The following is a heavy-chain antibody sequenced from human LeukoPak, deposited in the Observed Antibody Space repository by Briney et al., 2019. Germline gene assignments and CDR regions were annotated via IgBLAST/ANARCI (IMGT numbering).Heavy chain of an antibody. CDR3: AREMAHISGRAFDI. Sequence: GGSLRLSCAASGFTFSSYWMHWVRQTPGEGLVWVSRIICDDSSTTYADSVKGRFSISRDNAKNTLYLQMNSLRVEDTAVYYCAREMAHISGRAFDIWGQGIKVTVSP. CDR2: IICDDSST. CDR1: GFTFSSYW. V-gene: IGHV3-74*01. J-gene: IGHJ3*02. D-gene: IGHD1-26*01.